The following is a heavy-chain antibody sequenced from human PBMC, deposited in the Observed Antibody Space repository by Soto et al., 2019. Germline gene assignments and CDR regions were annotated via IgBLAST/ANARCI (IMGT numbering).Heavy chain of an antibody. D-gene: IGHD6-13*01. J-gene: IGHJ4*02. Sequence: GGSLRLSCAASGFRFSTYTMNWVRQAPGKRLEWVSSISGTGGSINYADSVKGRFTISRDSAKSSLYLQMNSLRVEDTAVYYCARDLETTVAAFDFWGLGTLVTVSS. V-gene: IGHV3-21*01. CDR1: GFRFSTYT. CDR3: ARDLETTVAAFDF. CDR2: ISGTGGSI.